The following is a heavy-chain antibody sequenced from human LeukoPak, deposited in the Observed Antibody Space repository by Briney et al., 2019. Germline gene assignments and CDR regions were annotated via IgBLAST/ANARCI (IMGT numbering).Heavy chain of an antibody. V-gene: IGHV4-59*01. J-gene: IGHJ4*02. Sequence: PSETPSLTCTVSGGSISSYYWSWLRQPPGKGLEWIGYIYYSGSTNYNPSLKSRVTISVDMSKNQFSLRLSSVTAADTAVYYCARVSGYNWNFDYWGQGTLVTVSS. D-gene: IGHD5-24*01. CDR3: ARVSGYNWNFDY. CDR2: IYYSGST. CDR1: GGSISSYY.